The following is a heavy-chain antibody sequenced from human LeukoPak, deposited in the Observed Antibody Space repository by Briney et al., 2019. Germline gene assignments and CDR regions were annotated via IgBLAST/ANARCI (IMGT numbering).Heavy chain of an antibody. Sequence: SETLSLTCTVSGGSISSYYWSWIRQPPGEGLEWIGYIYYSGSTNYNPSLKSRVTISVDTSKNQFSLKLSSVTAADTAVYYCARVRGDAFDIWGQGTMVTVSS. V-gene: IGHV4-59*01. CDR2: IYYSGST. CDR1: GGSISSYY. J-gene: IGHJ3*02. CDR3: ARVRGDAFDI.